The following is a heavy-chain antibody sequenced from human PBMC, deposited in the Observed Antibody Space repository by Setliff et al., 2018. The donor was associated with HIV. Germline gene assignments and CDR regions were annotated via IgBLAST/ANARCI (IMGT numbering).Heavy chain of an antibody. CDR2: IYWDDDK. CDR1: GFSLSTRGVG. V-gene: IGHV2-5*02. J-gene: IGHJ4*01. Sequence: SGPTLVNPTQTLTLTCTFSGFSLSTRGVGVGWIRQPPGKALDWLALIYWDDDKRYSPSLRSRLTITKDTSNNHVVLMMSHMDPADTATYFCAHVNSFRSVYFDSWGEGMLVTVSS. CDR3: AHVNSFRSVYFDS. D-gene: IGHD3-10*01.